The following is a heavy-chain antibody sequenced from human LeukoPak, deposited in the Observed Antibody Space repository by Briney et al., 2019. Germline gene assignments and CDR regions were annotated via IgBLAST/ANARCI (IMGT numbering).Heavy chain of an antibody. Sequence: GGSLRLSCAASGNYWMHWVRQAPGKGLVWVSHINGDGSWTSYADSVKGRFTISKDNAKNTVYLQMNNLRAEDTAVYYCVSFCETYWGRETLVTVSS. CDR3: VSFCETY. D-gene: IGHD2-15*01. CDR2: INGDGSWT. CDR1: GNYW. V-gene: IGHV3-74*01. J-gene: IGHJ4*02.